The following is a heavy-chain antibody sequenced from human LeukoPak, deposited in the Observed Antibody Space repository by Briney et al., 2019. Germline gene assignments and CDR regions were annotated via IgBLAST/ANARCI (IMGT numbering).Heavy chain of an antibody. CDR2: IDWDDDK. V-gene: IGHV2-70*11. CDR1: GFSLSTRGMC. D-gene: IGHD3-9*01. CDR3: ARIRDILTGQFDP. J-gene: IGHJ5*02. Sequence: SGPTLLHPTPTLTLTCTFSGFSLSTRGMCVRWIRQPPVKALEWLARIDWDDDKYYSTSLKTRLTISKDTSKNQVVLTMTNMDPVDTATYYCARIRDILTGQFDPWGQGTLVTVSS.